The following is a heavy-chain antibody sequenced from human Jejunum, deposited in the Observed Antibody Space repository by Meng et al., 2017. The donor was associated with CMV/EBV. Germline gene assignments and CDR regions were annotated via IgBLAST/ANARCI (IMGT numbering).Heavy chain of an antibody. D-gene: IGHD6-19*01. CDR3: ARGTYSSGWSRYYFDY. Sequence: GGSLGGEHWSWIRQSRGKGLEWIGEINHRGSANCDPSLKSRVTTSVNNSKNQVSLKLSSVNAADTAVYYCARGTYSSGWSRYYFDYWGQGTLVTVSS. CDR1: GGSLGGEH. J-gene: IGHJ4*02. CDR2: INHRGSA. V-gene: IGHV4-34*01.